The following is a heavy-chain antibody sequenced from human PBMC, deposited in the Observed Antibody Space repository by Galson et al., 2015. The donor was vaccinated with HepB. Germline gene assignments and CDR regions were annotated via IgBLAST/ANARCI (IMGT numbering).Heavy chain of an antibody. D-gene: IGHD3-22*01. CDR3: ARSIMGEYYYDGKAPDY. CDR1: GYTFTGYY. Sequence: SVKVSCKASGYTFTGYYMHWVRQAPGQGLEWMGWINPNSGGTNYAQNFQDRVTMTRDTSISTAYMDLRRLRSDDTAVYFCARSIMGEYYYDGKAPDYWGQGTLVTVS. V-gene: IGHV1-2*02. CDR2: INPNSGGT. J-gene: IGHJ4*02.